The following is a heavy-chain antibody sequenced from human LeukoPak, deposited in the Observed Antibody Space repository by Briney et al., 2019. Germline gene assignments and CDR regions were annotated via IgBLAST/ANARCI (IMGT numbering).Heavy chain of an antibody. D-gene: IGHD6-13*01. Sequence: SETLSLTCGVYGGSFSGYYWNWIRQPPGKGLEWIGEINHTGSTNYNPSLKSRVTISLDTSKNQFSLKLSSVTAADTAVYYCAKEANIATAILWFDPWGQGTLVTVSS. CDR2: INHTGST. CDR3: AKEANIATAILWFDP. CDR1: GGSFSGYY. J-gene: IGHJ5*02. V-gene: IGHV4-34*01.